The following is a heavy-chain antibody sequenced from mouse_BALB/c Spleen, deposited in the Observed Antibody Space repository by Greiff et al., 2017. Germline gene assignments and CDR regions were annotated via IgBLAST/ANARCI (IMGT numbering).Heavy chain of an antibody. CDR2: ISYSGST. J-gene: IGHJ4*01. Sequence: VQLQQSGPSLVKPSQTLSLTCSVTGDSITSGYWNWIRKFPGNKLEYMGYISYSGSTYYNPSLKSRISITRDTSKNQYYLQLNSVTTEDTATYYCAKAANWDVGAMDYWGQGTSVTVSS. V-gene: IGHV3-8*02. CDR3: AKAANWDVGAMDY. D-gene: IGHD4-1*01. CDR1: GDSITSGY.